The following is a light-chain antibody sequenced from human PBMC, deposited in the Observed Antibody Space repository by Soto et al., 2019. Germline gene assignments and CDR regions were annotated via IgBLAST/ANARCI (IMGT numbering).Light chain of an antibody. CDR3: QQSYSTPYT. CDR1: QSVSSW. CDR2: TAS. J-gene: IGKJ2*01. Sequence: DIQLTQSPSTLSASVGDSVTITCRASQSVSSWLAWYQQKPGRAPRLLIYTASSLQSGVPSRFSGSASGTDFTLTISNLQPEDFATYFCQQSYSTPYTFGQGTKVEIK. V-gene: IGKV1-39*01.